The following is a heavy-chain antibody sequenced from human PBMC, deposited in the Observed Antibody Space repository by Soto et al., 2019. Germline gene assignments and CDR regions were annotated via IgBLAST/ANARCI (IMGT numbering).Heavy chain of an antibody. CDR2: IWYDGSNK. Sequence: PGGSLRLSCAASGFTFSSYGMHWVRQAPGKGLEWVAVIWYDGSNKYYADSVKGRFTISRDNSKNTLYLQMNSLRAEDTAVYYCARGVYYYDSSSYPRSRDYWGQGTLVTVSS. J-gene: IGHJ4*02. D-gene: IGHD3-22*01. CDR3: ARGVYYYDSSSYPRSRDY. V-gene: IGHV3-33*01. CDR1: GFTFSSYG.